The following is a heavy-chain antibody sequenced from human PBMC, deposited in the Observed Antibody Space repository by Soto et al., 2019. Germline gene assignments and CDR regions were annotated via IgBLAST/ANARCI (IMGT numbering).Heavy chain of an antibody. V-gene: IGHV3-30-3*01. CDR1: GFTFSSYA. CDR3: ARAEKDYGDYEGSLWYFDL. Sequence: GGSLRLSCAASGFTFSSYAMHWVRQAPGKGLEWVAVISYDGSNKYYADSVKGRFTISRDNSKNTLYLQMNSLRAEDTAVYYCARAEKDYGDYEGSLWYFDLWGRGTLVTVSS. J-gene: IGHJ2*01. D-gene: IGHD4-17*01. CDR2: ISYDGSNK.